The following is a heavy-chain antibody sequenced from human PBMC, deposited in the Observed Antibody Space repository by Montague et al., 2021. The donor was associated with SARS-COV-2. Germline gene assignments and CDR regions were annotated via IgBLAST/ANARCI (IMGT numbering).Heavy chain of an antibody. CDR1: SGSINSGGFY. D-gene: IGHD2-15*01. V-gene: IGHV4-31*03. Sequence: TLSLTCSVSSGSINSGGFYWSWIRQPPGKGLEWIGYIYYSGSTYYNPSLESRLTISVDTSKNQFSLHLSSVTAADTAVYYCARSVRGYCNDDSCLARYYYGLDVWGQGTTVTVSS. CDR3: ARSVRGYCNDDSCLARYYYGLDV. CDR2: IYYSGST. J-gene: IGHJ6*02.